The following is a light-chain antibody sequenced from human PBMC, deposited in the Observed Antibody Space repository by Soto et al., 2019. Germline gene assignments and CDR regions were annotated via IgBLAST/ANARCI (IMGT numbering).Light chain of an antibody. CDR3: SSYTSSSTLVV. V-gene: IGLV2-14*01. CDR2: DVS. J-gene: IGLJ1*01. CDR1: SSDVGGYNY. Sequence: QSALTQPASVSGSPGQSITISCTGTSSDVGGYNYVSWYQQHPGKAPKLMIYDVSNRPSGVSNRFSGSKSGNTASLTISGLQAEDEADYYCSSYTSSSTLVVFGTGTKLIVL.